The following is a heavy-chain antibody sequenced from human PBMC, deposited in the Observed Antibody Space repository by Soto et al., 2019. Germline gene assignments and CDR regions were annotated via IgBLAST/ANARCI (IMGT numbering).Heavy chain of an antibody. Sequence: SETLSLTCLVSGASVSSETHFWMWIRQAPGKGLEWIGYVYRSGITNSNPALKSRVFVSADMARNQFSLTLDSVTPADTAVYYCAREDMSGTYYFDYWGPGIQVTVSS. V-gene: IGHV4-61*01. D-gene: IGHD1-26*01. CDR3: AREDMSGTYYFDY. CDR2: VYRSGIT. CDR1: GASVSSETHF. J-gene: IGHJ4*02.